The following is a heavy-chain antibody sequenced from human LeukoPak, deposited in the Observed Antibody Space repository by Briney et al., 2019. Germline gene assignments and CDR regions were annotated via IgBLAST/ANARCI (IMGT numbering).Heavy chain of an antibody. V-gene: IGHV4-59*01. J-gene: IGHJ4*02. Sequence: PSETLSLTCTVSGGSISSYYWSWIRQPPGKGLEWIGYIYYSGSTNYNPSLKSRVTISVDTSKNQFSLKLSSVTAADTAVYYCARVRASVRYYFDYWGQGTLVTVSS. CDR1: GGSISSYY. D-gene: IGHD3-10*01. CDR2: IYYSGST. CDR3: ARVRASVRYYFDY.